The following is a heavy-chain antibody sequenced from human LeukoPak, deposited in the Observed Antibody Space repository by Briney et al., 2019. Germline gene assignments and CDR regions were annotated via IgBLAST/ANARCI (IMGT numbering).Heavy chain of an antibody. Sequence: SETLSLTCAVYGGSFSGYYWSWIRRPPGKGLEWIGEINHSGSTNYNPSLKSRVTISVDTSKNQFSLKLSSVTAADTAVYYCARDKITYYYDSSGYFDYWGQGTLVTVSS. CDR3: ARDKITYYYDSSGYFDY. CDR1: GGSFSGYY. CDR2: INHSGST. D-gene: IGHD3-22*01. V-gene: IGHV4-34*01. J-gene: IGHJ4*02.